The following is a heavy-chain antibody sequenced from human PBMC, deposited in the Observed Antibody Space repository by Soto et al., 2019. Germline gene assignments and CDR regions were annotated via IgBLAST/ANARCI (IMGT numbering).Heavy chain of an antibody. CDR3: ARVKSWLSSYIWFDP. CDR1: GGSISSGGYS. Sequence: QLQLQESGSGLVKPSQTLSLTCAVSGGSISSGGYSWSWIRQPPGKGLEWIGYIYHSGSTYYNPSLKSRVTISVDRSKNQFSLKLSSVTAADTAVYYCARVKSWLSSYIWFDPWGQGTLVTVSS. D-gene: IGHD3-22*01. CDR2: IYHSGST. J-gene: IGHJ5*02. V-gene: IGHV4-30-2*01.